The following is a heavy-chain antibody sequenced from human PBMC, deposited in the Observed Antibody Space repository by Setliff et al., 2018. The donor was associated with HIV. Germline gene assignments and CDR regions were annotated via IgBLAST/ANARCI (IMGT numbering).Heavy chain of an antibody. J-gene: IGHJ6*03. D-gene: IGHD3-10*01. Sequence: SETLSLTCTVSGGSIKNTDYFWGWIRQPPGKGLEWIGSVFFSGATYYNPSLRSRIAISVDTSKSDFSLRLNSVTAADTAVYYCARLVRQTYGSGTFYNYYYYMDVWGKGTTVTVSS. CDR1: GGSIKNTDYF. CDR3: ARLVRQTYGSGTFYNYYYYMDV. CDR2: VFFSGAT. V-gene: IGHV4-39*02.